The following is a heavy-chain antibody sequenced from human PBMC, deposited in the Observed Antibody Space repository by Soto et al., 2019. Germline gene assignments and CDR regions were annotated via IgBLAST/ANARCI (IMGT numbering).Heavy chain of an antibody. D-gene: IGHD6-13*01. Sequence: PGGSLRLSCAASGFTFSSYGMHWVRQAPGKGLEWVAVISYDGSNKYYADSVKGRFTISRDNSKNTLYLQMNSLRAEDTAVYYCAKYQGVGAAHFDYWGPGTLVTVSS. CDR3: AKYQGVGAAHFDY. V-gene: IGHV3-30*18. CDR1: GFTFSSYG. J-gene: IGHJ4*02. CDR2: ISYDGSNK.